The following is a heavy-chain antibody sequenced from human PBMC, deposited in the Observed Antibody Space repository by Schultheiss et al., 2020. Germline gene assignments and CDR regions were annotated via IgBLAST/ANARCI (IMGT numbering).Heavy chain of an antibody. J-gene: IGHJ6*02. CDR3: ARFPAKYNWNYFYYYYYGMDV. V-gene: IGHV1-2*02. Sequence: ASVKVSCKASGYTFTGYYMHWVRQAPGQGLEWMGWINPNSGGTNYAQKFQGRVTMTRNTSISTAYMELSSLRSEDTAVYYCARFPAKYNWNYFYYYYYGMDVWGQGATVTVSS. D-gene: IGHD1-7*01. CDR1: GYTFTGYY. CDR2: INPNSGGT.